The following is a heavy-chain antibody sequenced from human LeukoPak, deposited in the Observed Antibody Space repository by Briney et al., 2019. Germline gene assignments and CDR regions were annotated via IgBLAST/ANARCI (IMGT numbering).Heavy chain of an antibody. V-gene: IGHV3-23*01. CDR3: AKEGGSYYHGMDV. D-gene: IGHD1-26*01. CDR1: GFTFSSYA. Sequence: AGGSLRLSCAASGFTFSSYAISWVRQAPGKGLEWVSAISGSGGSTYYADSVKGRFTISRDNSKNTLYLQMNSLRAEDTAVYYCAKEGGSYYHGMDVWGQGTTVTVSS. J-gene: IGHJ6*02. CDR2: ISGSGGST.